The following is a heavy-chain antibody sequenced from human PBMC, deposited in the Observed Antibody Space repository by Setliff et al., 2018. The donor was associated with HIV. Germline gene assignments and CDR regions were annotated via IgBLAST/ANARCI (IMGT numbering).Heavy chain of an antibody. CDR2: MYHSGST. CDR1: GVSITTDGYY. J-gene: IGHJ4*02. CDR3: AGGRYFRDIRDSRFDF. Sequence: SETLSLTCSVSGVSITTDGYYWSWIRHYPGKGLEWIGYMYHSGSTYYNASLASRLIMSLDPSKNQFSLKLNSMTAADMAMYYCAGGRYFRDIRDSRFDFWGQGMLVTVSS. D-gene: IGHD3-9*01. V-gene: IGHV4-31*03.